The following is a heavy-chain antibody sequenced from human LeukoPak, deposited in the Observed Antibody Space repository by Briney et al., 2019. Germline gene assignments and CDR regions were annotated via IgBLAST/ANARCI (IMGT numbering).Heavy chain of an antibody. J-gene: IGHJ4*02. CDR1: GFTVSSNY. Sequence: GSLRLSCAASGFTVSSNYMSWVRQAPGKGLEWVSSISNTGSTHFYADAVKGRFTISRDNSKSTVYLQMDTLRADDTAVYFCAKGVSSDWYYFDYWGQGTLVTVSS. CDR3: AKGVSSDWYYFDY. D-gene: IGHD6-19*01. CDR2: ISNTGST. V-gene: IGHV3-53*01.